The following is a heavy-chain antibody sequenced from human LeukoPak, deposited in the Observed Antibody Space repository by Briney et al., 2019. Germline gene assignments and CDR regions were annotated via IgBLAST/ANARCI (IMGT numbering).Heavy chain of an antibody. CDR1: GGSFSGYY. D-gene: IGHD6-19*01. CDR3: ARGGWLVPFDS. Sequence: PSETLSLTCAVYGGSFSGYYWSWIRQPPGKGLEWIGEINHSGSTNYNPSLKSRVTISVDTSKNQFSLKLSSVTAADTAVYYCARGGWLVPFDSWGQGTLVTVSS. V-gene: IGHV4-34*01. CDR2: INHSGST. J-gene: IGHJ4*02.